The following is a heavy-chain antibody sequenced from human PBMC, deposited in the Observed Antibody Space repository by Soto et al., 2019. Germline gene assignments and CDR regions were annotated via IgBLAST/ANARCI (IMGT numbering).Heavy chain of an antibody. V-gene: IGHV4-59*01. Sequence: SETLSLTCTVSGGSISSYYWSWIRQPPGKGLEWIGYIYFRGSTHYNPSLKSRVSFSIDTSKNQFSLNLRSVTAAGTAVYYCARDAYSSSWLDYWGQGTLVTVSS. CDR1: GGSISSYY. CDR2: IYFRGST. CDR3: ARDAYSSSWLDY. J-gene: IGHJ4*02. D-gene: IGHD6-13*01.